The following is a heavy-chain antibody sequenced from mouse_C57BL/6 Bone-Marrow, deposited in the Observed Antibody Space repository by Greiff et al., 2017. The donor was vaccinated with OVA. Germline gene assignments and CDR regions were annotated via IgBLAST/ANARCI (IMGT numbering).Heavy chain of an antibody. J-gene: IGHJ2*01. CDR2: ISYDGSN. V-gene: IGHV3-6*01. Sequence: EVKLMESGPGLVKPSQSLSLTCSVTGYSITSGYYWNWIRQFPGNKLEWMGYISYDGSNNYNPSLKNRISITRDTSKNQFFLKLNSVTTEDTATYYCARDLDDYWGQGTTLTVSS. CDR1: GYSITSGYY. CDR3: ARDLDDY.